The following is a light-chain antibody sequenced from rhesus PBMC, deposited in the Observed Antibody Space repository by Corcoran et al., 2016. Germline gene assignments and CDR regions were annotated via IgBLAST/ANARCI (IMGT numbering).Light chain of an antibody. J-gene: IGKJ4*01. CDR1: QSISSW. V-gene: IGKV1-22*01. CDR2: KAS. Sequence: DIQMTQSPSSLSASVGDTVTITCRASQSISSWLAWYQQKPGKAPNLLIYKASSLQRGVPSRFSGSGSGTDFTLTISSLQSEDFATYYCQQYSSSPLTFGGGTKVELK. CDR3: QQYSSSPLT.